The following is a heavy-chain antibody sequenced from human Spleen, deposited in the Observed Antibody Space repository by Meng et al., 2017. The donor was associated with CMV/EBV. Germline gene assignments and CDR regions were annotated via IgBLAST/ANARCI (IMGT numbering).Heavy chain of an antibody. CDR3: ARGPGTVATGTLP. CDR1: GYTLRKMP. Sequence: WKVYGYTLRKMPMHWGRQAPGKGLEWMGGFDFEHGEKIYAQKFQGRVTMTEDIFTDTAYMELTRLRSEDTAVYYCARGPGTVATGTLPWGQGTLVTVSS. D-gene: IGHD5-12*01. V-gene: IGHV1-24*01. J-gene: IGHJ5*02. CDR2: FDFEHGEK.